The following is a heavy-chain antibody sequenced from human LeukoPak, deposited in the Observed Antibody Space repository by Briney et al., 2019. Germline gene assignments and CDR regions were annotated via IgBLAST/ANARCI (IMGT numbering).Heavy chain of an antibody. CDR3: ANAVYGSGSYGDY. Sequence: GRSLRLSCAASGFTFSSYGMHWVRQAPGKGLEWVAIMSYDGSNKYYADSVKGRFTISRDNSKNTLYLQMNSLRAEDTAVYYCANAVYGSGSYGDYWGQGTLDTVSS. J-gene: IGHJ4*02. CDR1: GFTFSSYG. CDR2: MSYDGSNK. V-gene: IGHV3-30*18. D-gene: IGHD3-10*01.